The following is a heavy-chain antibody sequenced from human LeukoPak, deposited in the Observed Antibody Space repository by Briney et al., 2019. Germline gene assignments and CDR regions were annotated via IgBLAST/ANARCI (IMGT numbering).Heavy chain of an antibody. CDR3: AGVTTTTRVGMDV. V-gene: IGHV4-4*02. J-gene: IGHJ6*02. CDR1: GGSVTSTNW. D-gene: IGHD4-11*01. Sequence: SETLSLTCDVSGGSVTSTNWWTWVRQPPGKGLEWIGYIYYSGSTYYNPSLKSRVTISVDTSKNQFSLKLSSVTAADTAVYYCAGVTTTTRVGMDVWGQGTTVTVSS. CDR2: IYYSGST.